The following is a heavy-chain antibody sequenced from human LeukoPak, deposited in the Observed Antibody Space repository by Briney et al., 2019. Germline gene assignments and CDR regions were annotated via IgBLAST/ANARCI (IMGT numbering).Heavy chain of an antibody. Sequence: PSETLSLTCAISGGSISGTPYYWGWIRQPPGKGLEWIGSIYYSGSTYYNPSLKSRLTISVDTSKNQFPLKLSSVTAADTAVYYCARASTIFGHFAYWGRGTLVTVSS. CDR2: IYYSGST. J-gene: IGHJ4*02. D-gene: IGHD3-3*01. CDR3: ARASTIFGHFAY. CDR1: GGSISGTPYY. V-gene: IGHV4-39*06.